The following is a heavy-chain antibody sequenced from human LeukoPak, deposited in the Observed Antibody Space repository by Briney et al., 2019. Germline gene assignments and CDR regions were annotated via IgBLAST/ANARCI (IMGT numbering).Heavy chain of an antibody. D-gene: IGHD2-2*01. CDR2: IYHSGST. Sequence: SQTLSLTCTVSGGSISSGGYYWSWIRQPPGKGLEWIGYIYHSGSTYYNPSLKSRVTISVDTSKNQFSLKLSSVTAADTAVYYCARHRDIVVVPAPYYFDYWGQGTLVTVSS. J-gene: IGHJ4*02. CDR3: ARHRDIVVVPAPYYFDY. V-gene: IGHV4-30-2*01. CDR1: GGSISSGGYY.